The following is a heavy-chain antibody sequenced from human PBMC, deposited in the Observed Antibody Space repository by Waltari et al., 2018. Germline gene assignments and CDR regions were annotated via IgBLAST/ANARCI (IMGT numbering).Heavy chain of an antibody. CDR2: ISSSSNHI. V-gene: IGHV3-21*01. D-gene: IGHD4-17*01. CDR1: GFSFSTYT. Sequence: EVQLVESGGGLVKPGESLRLSCVASGFSFSTYTMNWVRQAPGKGVEWVSSISSSSNHIYYAHSLRVRFTISRDNAKNSLHLQMNALRAEDTAVYYCTREVTVTDADYWGQGTLVTVSS. J-gene: IGHJ4*02. CDR3: TREVTVTDADY.